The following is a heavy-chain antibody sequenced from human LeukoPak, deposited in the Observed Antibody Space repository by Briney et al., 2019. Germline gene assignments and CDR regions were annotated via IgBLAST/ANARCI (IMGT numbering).Heavy chain of an antibody. D-gene: IGHD3-10*01. CDR1: GFTFSSYE. Sequence: GGSLRLSCAASGFTFSSYEMNWVRQAPGKGLEWVSYISSSGSTIYYADSVKGRFTISRDNAKNSLYLQMNSLRAEDTAVYYCAREPLWFGELLSFFDYWGQGTLVTVSS. CDR3: AREPLWFGELLSFFDY. CDR2: ISSSGSTI. V-gene: IGHV3-48*03. J-gene: IGHJ4*02.